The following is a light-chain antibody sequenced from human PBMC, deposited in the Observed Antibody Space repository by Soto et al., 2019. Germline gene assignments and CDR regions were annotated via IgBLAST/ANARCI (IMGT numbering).Light chain of an antibody. Sequence: QSALTQSPSASGTPGQRVTISCSGSSSNIGSHSVSWYQQVPGTAPKLLIYINSHRSSGVPDRFSGSKSGISASLAISGLQSEDEDDYYCAAWDDSLNGVVFGGGTKLTVL. CDR2: INS. CDR1: SSNIGSHS. V-gene: IGLV1-44*01. CDR3: AAWDDSLNGVV. J-gene: IGLJ2*01.